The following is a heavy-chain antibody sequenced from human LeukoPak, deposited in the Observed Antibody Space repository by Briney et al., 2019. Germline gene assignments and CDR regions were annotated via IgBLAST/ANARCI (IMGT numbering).Heavy chain of an antibody. J-gene: IGHJ4*02. Sequence: GGSLRLSCAASGFTFSTYAMSWVRQAPGKGLEWVSTISGSGGSTYYADPVKGRFTISRDNSKNTLYLQMNSLRAEDTAIYYCAKDLRVDYWGQGTLVTVSS. CDR2: ISGSGGST. CDR1: GFTFSTYA. CDR3: AKDLRVDY. D-gene: IGHD3-3*01. V-gene: IGHV3-23*01.